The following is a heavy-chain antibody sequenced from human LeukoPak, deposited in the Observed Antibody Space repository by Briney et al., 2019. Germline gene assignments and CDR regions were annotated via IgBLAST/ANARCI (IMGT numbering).Heavy chain of an antibody. J-gene: IGHJ6*03. CDR2: IYSGGST. CDR1: EFSVGSNY. CDR3: ARHYSGARNIVVPAGNYYYYYMDV. D-gene: IGHD2-2*01. V-gene: IGHV3-66*04. Sequence: GGSLRLSCAASEFSVGSNYMTWVRQAPGKGLEWVSLIYSGGSTYYADSVKGRFTISRDNSKNTLYLQMNSLRAEDTAVYYCARHYSGARNIVVPAGNYYYYYMDVWGKGTTVTVSS.